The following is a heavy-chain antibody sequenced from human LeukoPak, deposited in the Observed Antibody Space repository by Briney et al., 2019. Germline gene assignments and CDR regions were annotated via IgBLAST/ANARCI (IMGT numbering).Heavy chain of an antibody. CDR1: GGTFSSYA. Sequence: SVKVSCKASGGTFSSYAISWVRQAPGQGLEWMGGIIPIFGTANYAQKFQGRVTITADESTSTAYMELSSLRSEDTAVYYCARDSYYDFWSAPHGSYYFDYWGQGTLVTVSS. D-gene: IGHD3-3*01. J-gene: IGHJ4*02. CDR3: ARDSYYDFWSAPHGSYYFDY. CDR2: IIPIFGTA. V-gene: IGHV1-69*13.